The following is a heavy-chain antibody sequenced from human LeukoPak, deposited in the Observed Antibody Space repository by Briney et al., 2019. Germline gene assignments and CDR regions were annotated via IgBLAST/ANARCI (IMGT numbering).Heavy chain of an antibody. D-gene: IGHD3-10*02. J-gene: IGHJ6*04. CDR3: AELGITMIGGV. V-gene: IGHV3-48*04. CDR1: GFTFSSYS. Sequence: PGGSLRLSCAASGFTFSSYSMNWVRQAPGKGLEWVSHISSSSSTRYYADSVKGRFTISRDNAKNSLYLQMNSLRAEDTAVYYCAELGITMIGGVWGKGTTVTISS. CDR2: ISSSSSTR.